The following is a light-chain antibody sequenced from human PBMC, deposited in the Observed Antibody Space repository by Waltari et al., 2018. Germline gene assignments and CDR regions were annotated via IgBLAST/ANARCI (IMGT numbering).Light chain of an antibody. J-gene: IGKJ1*01. V-gene: IGKV1D-12*01. CDR1: QHIHTW. CDR2: TPS. CDR3: QQTNSVPGA. Sequence: IPVTPSPSYLSASVGGTVTIPRRACQHIHTWLAWYHQKPRKAPKLLLYTPSSLQRWVPLRFSGIGSGTEVTLVISSLQPEDFAAYDCQQTNSVPGAFGEGTKVEMK.